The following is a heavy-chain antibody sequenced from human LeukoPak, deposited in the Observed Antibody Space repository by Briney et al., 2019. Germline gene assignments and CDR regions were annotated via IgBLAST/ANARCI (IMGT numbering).Heavy chain of an antibody. V-gene: IGHV4-30-2*01. J-gene: IGHJ4*02. D-gene: IGHD3-3*01. Sequence: SQTLSLTCAVSGGSISSGGYSWRWIRQPPGKGLEWIGYIYHSGSTYYNPSLKSRVTISVDRSKNQFSLKLSSVTAADTAVYYCARRHDFWSGYWISWGQGTLVTVSS. CDR1: GGSISSGGYS. CDR3: ARRHDFWSGYWIS. CDR2: IYHSGST.